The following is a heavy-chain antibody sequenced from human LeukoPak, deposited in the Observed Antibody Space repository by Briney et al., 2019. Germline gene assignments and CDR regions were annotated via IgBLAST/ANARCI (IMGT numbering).Heavy chain of an antibody. V-gene: IGHV1-18*01. J-gene: IGHJ4*02. CDR1: GYTFTSYA. Sequence: ASVKVSCRASGYTFTSYAISWVRQAPGQGLEWMGWISAYNGNTNYAQKLQGRVTMTTDTSTSTAYMELSSLRSEDTAVYYCARSHYYGSGSSVLFDYWGQGTLVTVSS. CDR2: ISAYNGNT. D-gene: IGHD3-10*01. CDR3: ARSHYYGSGSSVLFDY.